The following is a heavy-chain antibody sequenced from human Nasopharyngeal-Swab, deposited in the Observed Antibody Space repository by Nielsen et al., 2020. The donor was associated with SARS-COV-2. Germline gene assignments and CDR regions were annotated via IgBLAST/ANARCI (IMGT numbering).Heavy chain of an antibody. V-gene: IGHV3-53*01. J-gene: IGHJ3*02. D-gene: IGHD1-14*01. Sequence: GESLKISCAASGFTVSSNYMSWVRQAPGKGPEWVSVIYSGGSTYYADSVKGRFTISRDNSKNTLYLQMNSLRAEDTAVYYCARSEAFDIWGQGTMVTVSS. CDR1: GFTVSSNY. CDR2: IYSGGST. CDR3: ARSEAFDI.